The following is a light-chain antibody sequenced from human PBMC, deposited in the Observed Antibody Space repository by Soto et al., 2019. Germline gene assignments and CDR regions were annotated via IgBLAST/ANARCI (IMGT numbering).Light chain of an antibody. Sequence: DIQMTQSPSSLSASVGDRVTITCRPSQSIDNFLNWYQQKPGKAPNLLIYAASSLQSGVSSRFSGSGSRTDFTLTISSLQPEDSATYYCQQSYSLPYTFGQGTKVEIK. V-gene: IGKV1-39*01. CDR2: AAS. J-gene: IGKJ2*01. CDR3: QQSYSLPYT. CDR1: QSIDNF.